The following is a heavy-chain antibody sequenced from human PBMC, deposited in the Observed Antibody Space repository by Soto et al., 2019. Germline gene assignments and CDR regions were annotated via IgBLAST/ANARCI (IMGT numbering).Heavy chain of an antibody. D-gene: IGHD1-26*01. J-gene: IGHJ3*02. V-gene: IGHV3-23*01. CDR3: ARAPPGIVGARGAFDI. CDR2: ISGSGGST. Sequence: EVQLLESGGGLVQPGGSLRLSCAASGFTFSSYAMSWVRQAPGKGLEWVSAISGSGGSTYYADSVKGRFTISRDNSKNTLYLRMNSLRAEDTAVYYCARAPPGIVGARGAFDIWGQGTMVTVSS. CDR1: GFTFSSYA.